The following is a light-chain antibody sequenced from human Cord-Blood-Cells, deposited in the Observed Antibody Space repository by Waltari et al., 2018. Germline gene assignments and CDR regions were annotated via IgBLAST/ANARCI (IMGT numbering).Light chain of an antibody. CDR2: DVS. J-gene: IGLJ1*01. Sequence: QSALPQPASVSGSPGQSITISCTGTSSDVGGSNYVSWYQQHPGKAPKLMIYDVSNRPSGVSNRFSGSKSGNTASLTISGLQAEDEADYYCSSYTSSSTLDVFGTGTKVTVL. CDR1: SSDVGGSNY. V-gene: IGLV2-14*01. CDR3: SSYTSSSTLDV.